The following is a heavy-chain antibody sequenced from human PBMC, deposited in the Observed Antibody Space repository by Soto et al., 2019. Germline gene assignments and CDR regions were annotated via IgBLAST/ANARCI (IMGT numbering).Heavy chain of an antibody. CDR3: AKFYCISNTCKALAAKSTGGFDI. CDR1: GFTFSSYA. J-gene: IGHJ3*02. CDR2: ISANSVTT. Sequence: EVQLLESGGGLIQPGGSLRLSCAASGFTFSSYAMSWVRQAPGKGLEWVSGISANSVTTFYVDSVKGRCTISRDNSKKMLFLVMSNLRAEDTATYYCAKFYCISNTCKALAAKSTGGFDIWGQGTLVTVS. D-gene: IGHD2-2*01. V-gene: IGHV3-23*01.